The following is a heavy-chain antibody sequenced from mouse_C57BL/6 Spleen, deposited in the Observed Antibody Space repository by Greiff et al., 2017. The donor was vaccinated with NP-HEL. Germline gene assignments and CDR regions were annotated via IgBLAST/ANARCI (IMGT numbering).Heavy chain of an antibody. Sequence: EVKLMESGGGLVQPGGSLKLSCEASGFTFSDYGMAWVRQAPRKGPEWVAFISNLEYSIYYADTVTGRCTISRENATNTRYLEMSSLRSEDTAMYDCARSTMVTTPFAYWGQGTLVTVSA. CDR1: GFTFSDYG. CDR2: ISNLEYSI. CDR3: ARSTMVTTPFAY. J-gene: IGHJ3*01. D-gene: IGHD2-2*01. V-gene: IGHV5-15*01.